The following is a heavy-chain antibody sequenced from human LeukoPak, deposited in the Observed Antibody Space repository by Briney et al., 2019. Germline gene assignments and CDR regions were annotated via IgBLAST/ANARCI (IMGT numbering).Heavy chain of an antibody. D-gene: IGHD5-24*01. V-gene: IGHV7-4-1*02. J-gene: IGHJ4*02. CDR3: ARDAATINFDS. CDR1: GYTFTSYA. CDR2: ISTNTGNP. Sequence: GASVKVSCKASGYTFTSYAINWVRQAPGQGLEWMGWISTNTGNPTYAQGFTGRFVFSLDTSVSTAYLQISSLKAEDTAVYYCARDAATINFDSWGQGTLVTVSS.